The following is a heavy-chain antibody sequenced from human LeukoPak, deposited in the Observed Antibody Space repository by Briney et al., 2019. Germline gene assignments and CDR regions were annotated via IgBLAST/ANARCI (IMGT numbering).Heavy chain of an antibody. D-gene: IGHD2-21*02. CDR1: GYTFTSYG. Sequence: PGASVKVSCKASGYTFTSYGISWVRQAPAPGHEWMGWISAYNGNTNYAQKLQGRVTMTTDTSTSTAYMELRRLRSDDTAVYYCARGSAGGDEDWFDPWGQGTLVTVSS. CDR2: ISAYNGNT. J-gene: IGHJ5*02. V-gene: IGHV1-18*01. CDR3: ARGSAGGDEDWFDP.